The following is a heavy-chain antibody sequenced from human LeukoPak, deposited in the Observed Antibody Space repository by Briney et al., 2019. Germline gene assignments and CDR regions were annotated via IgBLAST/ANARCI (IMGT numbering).Heavy chain of an antibody. CDR1: GFTFSRYG. D-gene: IGHD6-13*01. CDR2: IQYDGSNK. V-gene: IGHV3-30*02. Sequence: GGSLRLSCAVSGFTFSRYGMHWARQAPGKGLQWVAYIQYDGSNKQYADSVKGRFSISRDSSKNTLYLQMNSLRPEDTAVYYCARETGYSSSWYFDYWGQGTLVTVSS. J-gene: IGHJ4*02. CDR3: ARETGYSSSWYFDY.